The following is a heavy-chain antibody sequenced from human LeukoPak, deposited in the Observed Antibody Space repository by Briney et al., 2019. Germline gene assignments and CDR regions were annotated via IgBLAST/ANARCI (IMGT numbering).Heavy chain of an antibody. CDR2: INHSGST. CDR3: ARTTEAHSWQTRYYSYYMDV. CDR1: GGSFSGYY. J-gene: IGHJ6*03. Sequence: PSETLSLTCAVYGGSFSGYYWSWIRQPPGKGLEWIGEINHSGSTNYNPSLKSRVTISVDTSKNQFSLKLRSATAADTAVYYCARTTEAHSWQTRYYSYYMDVWGKGTTVTVSS. V-gene: IGHV4-34*01. D-gene: IGHD6-13*01.